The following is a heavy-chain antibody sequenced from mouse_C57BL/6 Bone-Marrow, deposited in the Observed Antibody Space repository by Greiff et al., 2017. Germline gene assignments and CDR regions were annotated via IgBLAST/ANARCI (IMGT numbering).Heavy chain of an antibody. Sequence: VQLQQSGAELVRPGASVKLSCTASGFNIKDDYMHWVKQRPEQGLEGIGWIDPENGDTEYASKFQGKAIITADTSSNTAYLQRSSLTSEDTAVYYCTPLLCEAYWGQETLVTVSA. V-gene: IGHV14-4*01. D-gene: IGHD2-1*01. J-gene: IGHJ3*01. CDR2: IDPENGDT. CDR3: TPLLCEAY. CDR1: GFNIKDDY.